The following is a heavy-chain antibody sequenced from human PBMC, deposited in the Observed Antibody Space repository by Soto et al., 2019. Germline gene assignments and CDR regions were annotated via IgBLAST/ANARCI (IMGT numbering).Heavy chain of an antibody. CDR3: ARERGGVDY. Sequence: EVQLVESGGGLVQPGGSLRLSCAASGFTFSDHYMDWVRQAPGKGLEWVGRTRNKANSYTTEYAASVKGRFTISRDDSKNPLYLQINSLKTEDTAVYYCARERGGVDYWGQGTLVTVSS. J-gene: IGHJ4*02. V-gene: IGHV3-72*01. D-gene: IGHD3-10*01. CDR1: GFTFSDHY. CDR2: TRNKANSYTT.